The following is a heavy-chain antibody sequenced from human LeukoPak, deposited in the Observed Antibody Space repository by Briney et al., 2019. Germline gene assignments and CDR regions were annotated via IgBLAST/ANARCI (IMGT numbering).Heavy chain of an antibody. J-gene: IGHJ6*02. Sequence: ASVKVSCKASGYTFTGYYMHWVRQAPGQGLEWMGWINPNSGGTNYAQKFQGRVTMTRDTSISTAYMELRRLRSDDTAVYYCARGGYSGYDYPHYYYYGMDVWGQGTTVTVSS. V-gene: IGHV1-2*02. CDR3: ARGGYSGYDYPHYYYYGMDV. CDR1: GYTFTGYY. D-gene: IGHD5-12*01. CDR2: INPNSGGT.